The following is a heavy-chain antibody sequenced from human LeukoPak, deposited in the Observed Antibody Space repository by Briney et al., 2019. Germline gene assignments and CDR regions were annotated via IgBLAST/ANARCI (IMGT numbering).Heavy chain of an antibody. J-gene: IGHJ4*02. CDR1: GGSISTYY. D-gene: IGHD2-15*01. CDR2: IYFSGST. Sequence: SETLSLTCTVSGGSISTYYWSWIRQPPGKELEWIGNIYFSGSTKYNPSLKSRVTISVDTSKNQFSLGLNSVTAADTAVYYCARGGGSYDYWGQGALVTVSS. CDR3: ARGGGSYDY. V-gene: IGHV4-59*01.